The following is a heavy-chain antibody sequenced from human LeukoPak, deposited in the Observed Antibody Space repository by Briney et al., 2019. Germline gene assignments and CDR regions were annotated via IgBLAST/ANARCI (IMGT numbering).Heavy chain of an antibody. V-gene: IGHV1-8*01. CDR1: GYTFTSYD. J-gene: IGHJ5*02. D-gene: IGHD6-19*01. Sequence: ASVKVSCKASGYTFTSYDINWVRQATGQGLVWMGWMNPNSGNTGYAQKFQGRVTMTRNTSISTAYMELSSLRSKDTAVYYCARRRIALADWLDPWGQGTLVTVSS. CDR3: ARRRIALADWLDP. CDR2: MNPNSGNT.